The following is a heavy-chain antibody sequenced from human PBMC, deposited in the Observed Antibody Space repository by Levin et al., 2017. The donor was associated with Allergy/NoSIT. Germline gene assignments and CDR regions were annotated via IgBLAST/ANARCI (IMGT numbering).Heavy chain of an antibody. CDR2: ITSDGSHK. CDR3: AALGSFDF. D-gene: IGHD1-26*01. CDR1: GFAFSNYG. J-gene: IGHJ4*02. Sequence: GGSLRLSCRASGFAFSNYGVHWVRQVPDKGLEWVAIITSDGSHKYYGDSVKGRFTISRDNSRNTLYLQMNNLRVDDTAVYFCAALGSFDFWGLGTLVSVST. V-gene: IGHV3-30*03.